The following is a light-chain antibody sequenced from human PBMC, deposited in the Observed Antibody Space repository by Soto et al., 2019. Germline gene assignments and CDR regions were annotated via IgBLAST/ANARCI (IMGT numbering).Light chain of an antibody. J-gene: IGKJ4*01. Sequence: EIVLTQSPGTLSLSPGERATLSCRASQSVSSNSLAWYQQKPGQAPRLLIYGASSRATGVPDRFGASGSGKDFTLTITRLEPEYFALYFCHQYGSPPQAFGGGTKGEIK. CDR2: GAS. CDR1: QSVSSNS. CDR3: HQYGSPPQA. V-gene: IGKV3-20*01.